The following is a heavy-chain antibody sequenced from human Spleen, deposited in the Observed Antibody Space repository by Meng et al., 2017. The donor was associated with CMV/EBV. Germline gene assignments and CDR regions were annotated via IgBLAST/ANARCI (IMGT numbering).Heavy chain of an antibody. CDR2: IKHDGGET. D-gene: IGHD3-10*01. V-gene: IGHV3-7*01. J-gene: IGHJ4*02. CDR3: ASRVNY. CDR1: GFTFSNYW. Sequence: GESLKISCAASGFTFSNYWMTWVRQAPGKGLEWLANIKHDGGETYYAASVKGRFTISRDNAKKSLFLQMNSLGADDTAVYYCASRVNYWGQGTLVTVSS.